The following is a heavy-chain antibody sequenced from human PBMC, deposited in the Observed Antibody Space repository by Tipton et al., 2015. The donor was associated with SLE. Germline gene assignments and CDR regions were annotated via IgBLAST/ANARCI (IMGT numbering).Heavy chain of an antibody. CDR1: GGSINRSY. CDR3: ARVRRDSSSWGLDY. CDR2: VYYSGST. V-gene: IGHV4-59*01. J-gene: IGHJ4*02. Sequence: TLSLTCTVSGGSINRSYWSWIRQPPGKGLEWIGYVYYSGSTNYNPSLKSRVTISVDTSKNRFSLNLSSVTAADTAVYYCARVRRDSSSWGLDYWGQGTLITVSS. D-gene: IGHD6-13*01.